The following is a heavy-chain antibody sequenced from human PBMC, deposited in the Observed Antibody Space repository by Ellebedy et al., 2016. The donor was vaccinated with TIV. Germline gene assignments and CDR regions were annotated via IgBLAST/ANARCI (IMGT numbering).Heavy chain of an antibody. J-gene: IGHJ4*02. V-gene: IGHV1-3*01. CDR1: GHTFTTYP. Sequence: AASVKVSCKASGHTFTTYPIHWVRQAPGQRLEWMGWANVGNGDAKYSQKFQDRVAITRDTSATTAYMEVSSLTYEDTAVYYCATSTMTVRTFDFWGQGTLVTVSS. CDR2: ANVGNGDA. CDR3: ATSTMTVRTFDF. D-gene: IGHD4-17*01.